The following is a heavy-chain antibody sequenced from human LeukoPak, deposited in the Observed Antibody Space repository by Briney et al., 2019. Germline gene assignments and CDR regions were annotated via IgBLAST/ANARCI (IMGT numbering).Heavy chain of an antibody. J-gene: IGHJ3*02. V-gene: IGHV4-38-2*02. CDR3: ARDPLGATSAFDI. D-gene: IGHD1-26*01. Sequence: SETLSLTYTDSGYSISSGYYWGWIRQPPGKGLEWVGSIYHSGSTYYNPSLKSRVTISVDTSKNQFSLKLSSVTAADTAVYYCARDPLGATSAFDIWGQGTMVTVSS. CDR1: GYSISSGYY. CDR2: IYHSGST.